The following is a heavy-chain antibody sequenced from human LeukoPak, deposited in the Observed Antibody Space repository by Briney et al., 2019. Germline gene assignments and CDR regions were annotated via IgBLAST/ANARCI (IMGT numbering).Heavy chain of an antibody. CDR2: IHYSGST. CDR3: ARQTGSGLFILP. D-gene: IGHD3/OR15-3a*01. CDR1: GGSISSSSYY. Sequence: SETLSLTCIVSGGSISSSSYYWGWIRQPPGKGLEWIGSIHYSGSTYYNPSLKSRVTISVDTPKNQFSLKLSSVTAADTAVYYCARQTGSGLFILPGGQGTLVTVSS. J-gene: IGHJ4*02. V-gene: IGHV4-39*01.